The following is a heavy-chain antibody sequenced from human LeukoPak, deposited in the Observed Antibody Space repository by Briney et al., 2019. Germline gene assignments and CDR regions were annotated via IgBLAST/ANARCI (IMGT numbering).Heavy chain of an antibody. CDR3: ARGNWNALDY. CDR2: ISSSSSYI. D-gene: IGHD1-20*01. V-gene: IGHV3-21*01. J-gene: IGHJ4*02. Sequence: KAGGSLRLSCAPSGFTFSSYSMNWVRQAPGKGLEWVSSISSSSSYIYYADSVKGRFTISRDNAKNSLYLQMNSLRAEDTAVYYCARGNWNALDYWGQGTLVTVSS. CDR1: GFTFSSYS.